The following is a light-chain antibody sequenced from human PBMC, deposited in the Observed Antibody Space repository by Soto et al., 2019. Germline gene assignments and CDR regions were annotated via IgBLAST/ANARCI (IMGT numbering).Light chain of an antibody. CDR1: SSNIGRNT. V-gene: IGLV1-44*01. CDR2: TND. Sequence: QSALTQPPSASGTPGQRVTISCSGSSSNIGRNTVHWYQQLPGTAPNVLIYTNDKRPSGVPDRFSGSKSGTSASLAISGLQSVDEADYYCAAWDDSLKGKVFGTGTKVTVL. J-gene: IGLJ1*01. CDR3: AAWDDSLKGKV.